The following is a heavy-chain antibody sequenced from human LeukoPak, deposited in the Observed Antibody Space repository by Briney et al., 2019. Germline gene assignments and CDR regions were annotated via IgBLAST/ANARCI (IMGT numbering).Heavy chain of an antibody. CDR1: GGSISSHY. CDR3: ARGGVRDYYFDY. J-gene: IGHJ4*02. D-gene: IGHD3-10*01. CDR2: IYYSGST. Sequence: SETLSLTCTVSGGSISSHYWSWIRQPPGKGLEWIGYIYYSGSTNYNPSLKSRVTISVDTSKNQFSLKLSSVTAADTAVYYCARGGVRDYYFDYWGQGTLVTVSS. V-gene: IGHV4-59*11.